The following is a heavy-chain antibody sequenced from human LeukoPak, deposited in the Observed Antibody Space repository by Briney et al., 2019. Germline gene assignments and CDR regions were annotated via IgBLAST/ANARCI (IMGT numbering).Heavy chain of an antibody. Sequence: PGGSLRLSCAASGFTFSSYGMHWVRQAPGKGLEWVAFIRYDGSNKYYADSVKGRFTISRDNSKNTLYLQMNSLRAEDTAVYYCAKVYCSSTSCYLYYYYYMDVWGKGTTVTVSS. D-gene: IGHD2-2*01. CDR3: AKVYCSSTSCYLYYYYYMDV. J-gene: IGHJ6*03. V-gene: IGHV3-30*02. CDR2: IRYDGSNK. CDR1: GFTFSSYG.